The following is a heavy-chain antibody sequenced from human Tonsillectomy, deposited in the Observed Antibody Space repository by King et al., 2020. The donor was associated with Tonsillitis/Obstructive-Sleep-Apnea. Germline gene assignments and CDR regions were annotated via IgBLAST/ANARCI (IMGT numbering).Heavy chain of an antibody. Sequence: QLVQSGGGVVQPGRSRRLSCVASGVTFRHYAMHWVRQSRGKGLEWAALISYDGSDKYYADSVKGLFTVSRDNSKNTLYLQMNFLRPEDTAVYYCARGEMATISPAFDIWGQGTMLTVSS. J-gene: IGHJ3*02. CDR1: GVTFRHYA. D-gene: IGHD5-24*01. V-gene: IGHV3-30*04. CDR2: ISYDGSDK. CDR3: ARGEMATISPAFDI.